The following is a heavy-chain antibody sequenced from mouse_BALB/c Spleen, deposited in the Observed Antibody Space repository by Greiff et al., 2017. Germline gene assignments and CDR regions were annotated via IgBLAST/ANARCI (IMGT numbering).Heavy chain of an antibody. V-gene: IGHV14-3*02. CDR3: ARSGGSSYPYYYAMDY. D-gene: IGHD1-1*01. CDR1: GFNIKDTY. J-gene: IGHJ4*01. CDR2: IDPANGNT. Sequence: VQLKQSGAELVKPGASVKLSCTASGFNIKDTYMHWVKQRPEQGLEWIGRIDPANGNTKYDPKFQGKATITADTSSNTAYLQLSSLTSEDTAVYYCARSGGSSYPYYYAMDYWGQGTSVTVSS.